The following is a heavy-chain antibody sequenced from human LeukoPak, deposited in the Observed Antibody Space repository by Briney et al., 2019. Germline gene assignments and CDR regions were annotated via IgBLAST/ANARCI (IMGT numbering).Heavy chain of an antibody. J-gene: IGHJ3*02. Sequence: SETLSLTCSVSGVSISTYYLSWIRQPAGKGLEWIGRVHTSGSTNYNPSLKSRVTMSVDTSKNQFSLKLSSVTAADTAVYYCASNVLGDAFDIWGQGTMVTVSS. CDR1: GVSISTYY. CDR2: VHTSGST. V-gene: IGHV4-4*07. CDR3: ASNVLGDAFDI. D-gene: IGHD7-27*01.